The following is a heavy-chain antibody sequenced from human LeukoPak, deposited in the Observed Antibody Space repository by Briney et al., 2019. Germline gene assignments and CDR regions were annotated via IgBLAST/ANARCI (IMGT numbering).Heavy chain of an antibody. D-gene: IGHD6-19*01. J-gene: IGHJ4*02. Sequence: GGSLRLSCAASGFTLSSYSMNWVRQAPGKGLEWVSYISSSSSYIYYADSVKGRFTISRDNAKNSLYLQMNSLRAEDTAVYYCASVAVAGYFDSWGQGTLVTVSS. CDR3: ASVAVAGYFDS. CDR2: ISSSSSYI. V-gene: IGHV3-21*05. CDR1: GFTLSSYS.